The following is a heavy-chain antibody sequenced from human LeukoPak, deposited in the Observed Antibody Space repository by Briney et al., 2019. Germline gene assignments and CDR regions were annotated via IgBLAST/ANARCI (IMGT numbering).Heavy chain of an antibody. CDR2: INYSGNT. V-gene: IGHV4-39*01. CDR1: GGSISRNNYY. J-gene: IGHJ4*02. D-gene: IGHD2-2*01. CDR3: ARLPTIVVPATNFDY. Sequence: SETLSLTCTVSGGSISRNNYYWGWIRQPPGKGLERIGSINYSGNTYYNQSLKSRVTISVDTSKNQFSLKLSSVTAADTAVYYCARLPTIVVPATNFDYWGQGTLVTVSS.